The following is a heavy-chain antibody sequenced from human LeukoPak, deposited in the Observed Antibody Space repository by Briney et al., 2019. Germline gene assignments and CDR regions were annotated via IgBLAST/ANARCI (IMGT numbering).Heavy chain of an antibody. CDR2: IYSGGST. V-gene: IGHV3-66*02. Sequence: PGGSLRLSCAASGFTFRSYSMNWVRQAPGKGLEWVSVIYSGGSTYYADSVKGRLTISRDNSKNTLYLQINSLRAEDTAVYYCARAIRGVNTLDYWGQGTLVTVSS. D-gene: IGHD3-10*01. J-gene: IGHJ4*02. CDR1: GFTFRSYS. CDR3: ARAIRGVNTLDY.